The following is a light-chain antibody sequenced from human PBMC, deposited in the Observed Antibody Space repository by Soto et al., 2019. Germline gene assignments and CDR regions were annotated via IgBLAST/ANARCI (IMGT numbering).Light chain of an antibody. CDR2: GVS. J-gene: IGLJ1*01. Sequence: QSALTQPASVSGSPGQSITISCAGTSSDIGGSNYVSWYQQHPGKAPKLMIYGVSNLPSGVSNRFSGSKSGNTASLTISGLQAEDEADYFCYSSRSSSSTFYVFGTGTKLTVL. CDR1: SSDIGGSNY. CDR3: YSSRSSSSTFYV. V-gene: IGLV2-14*03.